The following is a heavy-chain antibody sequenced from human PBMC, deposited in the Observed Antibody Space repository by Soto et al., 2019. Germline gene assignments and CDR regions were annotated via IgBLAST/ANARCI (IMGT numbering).Heavy chain of an antibody. CDR2: IIPVFGLV. V-gene: IGHV1-69*01. J-gene: IGHJ6*02. D-gene: IGHD3-22*01. CDR1: GGTPSNSA. CDR3: AGGRIVVVGSRAYYGMDV. Sequence: QVHLLLQSGAEVKKPGSSVKVSCKASGGTPSNSAISWVRQAPGQGREWMGGIIPVFGLVKYAQNFQCRVTITPDESTNPAYVELRSLRPEDTAVYYCAGGRIVVVGSRAYYGMDVWGQGTTVTVSS.